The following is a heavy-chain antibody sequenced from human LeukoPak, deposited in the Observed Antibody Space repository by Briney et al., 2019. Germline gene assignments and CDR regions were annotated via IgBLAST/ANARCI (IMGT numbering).Heavy chain of an antibody. CDR3: ARHYGTVGPHDY. V-gene: IGHV4-34*01. Sequence: SETLSLTCAVYGGSFSGYYWSWIRQPPGKGLEWIGEINHSGSTNYNPSLKSRVTISVDTSKNQFSLKLSSVTAADTAVYYCARHYGTVGPHDYWGQGTLVTVSS. J-gene: IGHJ4*02. CDR1: GGSFSGYY. CDR2: INHSGST. D-gene: IGHD4-23*01.